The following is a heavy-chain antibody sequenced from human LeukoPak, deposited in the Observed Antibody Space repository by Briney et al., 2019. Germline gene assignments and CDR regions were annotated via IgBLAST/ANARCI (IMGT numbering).Heavy chain of an antibody. J-gene: IGHJ6*03. Sequence: GASVKVSCKASGYTFTGYYMHWVRQAPGQGLEWMGWINPNSGGTNYAQKFQGRVTMTRDTSISTAYMELSSLRSEDTAVYYCASGVRFLEWFHPHYYYMDVWGKGTTVTVSS. D-gene: IGHD3-3*01. CDR3: ASGVRFLEWFHPHYYYMDV. CDR2: INPNSGGT. CDR1: GYTFTGYY. V-gene: IGHV1-2*02.